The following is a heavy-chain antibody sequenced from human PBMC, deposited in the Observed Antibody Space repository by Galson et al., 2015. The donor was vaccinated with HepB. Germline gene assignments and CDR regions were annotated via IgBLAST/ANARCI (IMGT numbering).Heavy chain of an antibody. V-gene: IGHV3-33*08. CDR3: AREVSSITVAALDT. Sequence: SLRLSCAASGFTFSDYAMHWVRQAPGKGLEWVSLIRRDGTNKHYADSVKGRFTISRDNAKDTLYLQMNSLRGEDTAVYYCAREVSSITVAALDTCGQGTVVTVSS. CDR1: GFTFSDYA. CDR2: IRRDGTNK. J-gene: IGHJ5*02. D-gene: IGHD1-14*01.